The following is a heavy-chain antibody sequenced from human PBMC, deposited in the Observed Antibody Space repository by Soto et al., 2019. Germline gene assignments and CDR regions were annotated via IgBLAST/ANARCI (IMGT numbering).Heavy chain of an antibody. D-gene: IGHD3-22*01. V-gene: IGHV3-33*01. Sequence: GSLRISCAASGFTFSSYGMHWVRQAPGKGLEWVAVIWYDGSNKYYADSVKGRFTISRDNSKNTLYLQMSSLRAEDTAVYYCARAPTSYYYDSSGYLDYWGQGTLVTVSS. CDR3: ARAPTSYYYDSSGYLDY. J-gene: IGHJ4*02. CDR2: IWYDGSNK. CDR1: GFTFSSYG.